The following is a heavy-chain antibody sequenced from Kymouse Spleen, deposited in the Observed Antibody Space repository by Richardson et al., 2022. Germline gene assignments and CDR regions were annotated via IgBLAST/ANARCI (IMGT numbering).Heavy chain of an antibody. CDR2: ISWNSGSI. Sequence: EVQLVESGGGLVQPGRSLRLSCAASGFTFDDYAMHWVRQAPGKGLEWVSGISWNSGSIGYADSVKGRFTISRDNAKNSLYLQMNSLRAEDTALYYCAKDEGSSSWPYYYYYGMDVWGQGTTVTVSS. V-gene: IGHV3-9*01. CDR1: GFTFDDYA. J-gene: IGHJ6*02. D-gene: IGHD6-13*01. CDR3: AKDEGSSSWPYYYYYGMDV.